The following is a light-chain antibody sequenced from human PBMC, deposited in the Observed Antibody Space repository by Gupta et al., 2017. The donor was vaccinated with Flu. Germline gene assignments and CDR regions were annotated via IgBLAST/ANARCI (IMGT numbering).Light chain of an antibody. V-gene: IGKV3-20*01. CDR3: HQYGSSPPT. CDR2: GAS. CDR1: QSVTSNY. J-gene: IGKJ1*01. Sequence: IVLTQSPGTLSLSPGERATLSCRAGQSVTSNYLAWYQQKAGQPPRLLIYGASSRATGIPDRFRGSGSETDFSLTISRLEPEDFAVYYCHQYGSSPPTFGQGTKVEIK.